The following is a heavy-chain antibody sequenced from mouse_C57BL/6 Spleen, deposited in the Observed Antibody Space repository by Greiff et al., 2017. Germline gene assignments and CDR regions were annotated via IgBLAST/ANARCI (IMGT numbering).Heavy chain of an antibody. CDR2: ISYDGSN. D-gene: IGHD2-5*01. CDR3: ARDQDYYSNSYAMDY. Sequence: EVQLQQSGPGLVKPSQSLSLTCSVTGYSITSGYYWNWIRQFPGNKLEWMGYISYDGSNNYNPSLKNRISITRDTSKNQFFLKLNSVTTEDTATYYCARDQDYYSNSYAMDYWGQGTSVTVSS. J-gene: IGHJ4*01. V-gene: IGHV3-6*01. CDR1: GYSITSGYY.